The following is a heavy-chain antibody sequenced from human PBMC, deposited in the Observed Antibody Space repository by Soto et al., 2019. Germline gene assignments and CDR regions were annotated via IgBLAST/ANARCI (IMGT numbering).Heavy chain of an antibody. Sequence: PGGSLRLSCGGSGFSFDDYTMHWVRQAPGKSPEWVASLSWNSGFSGYADSVKGRFTISRDNAQSSVHLQMNNLRTEDTALYYCAKGRGTIVVTDAYDIWGQGAMVTVSS. CDR3: AKGRGTIVVTDAYDI. CDR2: LSWNSGFS. V-gene: IGHV3-9*01. J-gene: IGHJ3*02. CDR1: GFSFDDYT. D-gene: IGHD3-22*01.